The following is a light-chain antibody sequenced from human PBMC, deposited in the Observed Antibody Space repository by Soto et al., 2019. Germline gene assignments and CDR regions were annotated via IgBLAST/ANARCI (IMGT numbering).Light chain of an antibody. CDR1: SSNIGSNT. CDR2: SNN. CDR3: AAWDDSLNGVV. Sequence: QSVLTQPPSASGTPGQRVTISCSGSSSNIGSNTVNWYQQLPGTAPKLLIYSNNQRPSGVPDRFSGSKSGTSASLAISGLQSDDEDYYYCAAWDDSLNGVVFGGGTKLTVL. J-gene: IGLJ2*01. V-gene: IGLV1-44*01.